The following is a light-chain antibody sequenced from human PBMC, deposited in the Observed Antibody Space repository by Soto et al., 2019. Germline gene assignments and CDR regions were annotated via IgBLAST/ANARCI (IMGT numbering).Light chain of an antibody. CDR1: QSVGSY. CDR3: QQRSNWLT. Sequence: EIVLPQSPATLSLSPGERATLSCRASQSVGSYLAWYQQKPGQAPRLLIYDASNRATGIPARFSGSGSGTDFTLTISSLEPEDFAVYYCQQRSNWLTFGGGTKVEI. J-gene: IGKJ4*01. CDR2: DAS. V-gene: IGKV3-11*01.